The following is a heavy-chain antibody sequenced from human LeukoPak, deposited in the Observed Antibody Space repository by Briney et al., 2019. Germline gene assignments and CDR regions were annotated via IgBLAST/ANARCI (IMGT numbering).Heavy chain of an antibody. CDR2: MNPNSGNT. J-gene: IGHJ6*02. V-gene: IGHV1-8*02. Sequence: ASVKVSCKASGGTFSSYAISWVRRAPGQGLEWMGWMNPNSGNTGYAQKFQGRVTMTRNTSISTAYMELSSLRSEDTAVYYCARGNVVVVVAATSYGMDVWGQGTTVTVSS. CDR1: GGTFSSYA. D-gene: IGHD2-15*01. CDR3: ARGNVVVVVAATSYGMDV.